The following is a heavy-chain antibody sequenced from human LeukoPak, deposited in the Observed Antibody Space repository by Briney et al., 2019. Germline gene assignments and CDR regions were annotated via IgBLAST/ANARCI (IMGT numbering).Heavy chain of an antibody. CDR1: GGSISSSSYY. D-gene: IGHD6-19*01. Sequence: SETLSLTCTVSGGSISSSSYYWGWIRQPPGKGLEWIGSIYYSGSTYYNPSLKSRVTISVDTSKNQFSLKLSSVTAADTAVYYCARGDTVAGKGYYYYGMDVWGQGTTVTVSS. J-gene: IGHJ6*02. V-gene: IGHV4-39*07. CDR3: ARGDTVAGKGYYYYGMDV. CDR2: IYYSGST.